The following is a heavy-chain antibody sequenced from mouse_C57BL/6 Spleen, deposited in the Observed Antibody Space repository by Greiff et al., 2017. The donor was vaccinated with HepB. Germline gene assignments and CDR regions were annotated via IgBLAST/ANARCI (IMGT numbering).Heavy chain of an antibody. CDR2: IDPENGDT. Sequence: EVQLVESGAELVRPGASVKLSCTASGFNIKDDYMHWVKQRPEQGLEWIGWIDPENGDTEYASKFQGKATITADTSSNTAYLQLSSLTSEDTAVYYCTRGVVAPRSYFDYWGQGTTLTVSS. CDR1: GFNIKDDY. CDR3: TRGVVAPRSYFDY. D-gene: IGHD1-1*01. V-gene: IGHV14-4*01. J-gene: IGHJ2*01.